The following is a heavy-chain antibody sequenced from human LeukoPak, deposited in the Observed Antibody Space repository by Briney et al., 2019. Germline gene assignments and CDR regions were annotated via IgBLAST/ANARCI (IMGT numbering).Heavy chain of an antibody. CDR2: ISGTGGAT. D-gene: IGHD2-21*01. Sequence: GGSLRLSCVAAGFSFGNYAMSWVRQAPGKGLQWVSQISGTGGATWYAGFARNRFTISRDNSKKTLYLQMSGLRVEDTAMYYCVKDPRDTYGTNWFVSWGQGTLLIVSS. CDR3: VKDPRDTYGTNWFVS. J-gene: IGHJ5*01. V-gene: IGHV3-23*01. CDR1: GFSFGNYA.